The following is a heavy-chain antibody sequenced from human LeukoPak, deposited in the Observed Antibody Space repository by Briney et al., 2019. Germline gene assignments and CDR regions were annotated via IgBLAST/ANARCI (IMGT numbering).Heavy chain of an antibody. D-gene: IGHD3-22*01. Sequence: SETLSLTCTVSGGSISSYSYYWGWIRQPPGKGLEWTATLHYSGSTYYNPSLKSRVTISVDTSKNQFSLKLSSVTAADTAVYYCARVLNSEYYYDSSGYYYPQGPNAFDIWGQGTMVTVSS. CDR1: GGSISSYSYY. J-gene: IGHJ3*02. CDR3: ARVLNSEYYYDSSGYYYPQGPNAFDI. V-gene: IGHV4-39*07. CDR2: LHYSGST.